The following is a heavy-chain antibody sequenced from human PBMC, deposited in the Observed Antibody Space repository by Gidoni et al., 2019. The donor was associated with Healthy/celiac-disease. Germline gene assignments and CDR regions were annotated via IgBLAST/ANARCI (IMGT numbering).Heavy chain of an antibody. J-gene: IGHJ5*02. CDR2: IFSDDEK. CDR1: GFSLSIACMG. D-gene: IGHD2-15*01. CDR3: ARSVGYCSGGSCYANWFDP. V-gene: IGHV2-26*01. Sequence: QVTLKESGPVLVKPTETLTLTCTVPGFSLSIACMGVSWIRQHPAKALEWLAHIFSDDEKSYSTTLKRRLTITKDNSKSQVVLTMTNMDPVDTATYYCARSVGYCSGGSCYANWFDPWGQGTLVTVSS.